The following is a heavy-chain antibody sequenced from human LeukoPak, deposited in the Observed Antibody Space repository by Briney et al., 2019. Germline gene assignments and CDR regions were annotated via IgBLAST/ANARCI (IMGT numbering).Heavy chain of an antibody. J-gene: IGHJ1*01. Sequence: PGGSLRLSCAASGFTFSSYNMNWVRQAPGKGLEWVSYISSGGSTTYYADSVKGRFTFSRDNSKNTLYLQMNSLRAEDTAVYYCARDLWDWDHYYDSGGYFYVGFFQHWGQGTLVTVSS. CDR1: GFTFSSYN. CDR2: ISSGGSTT. CDR3: ARDLWDWDHYYDSGGYFYVGFFQH. D-gene: IGHD3-22*01. V-gene: IGHV3-48*01.